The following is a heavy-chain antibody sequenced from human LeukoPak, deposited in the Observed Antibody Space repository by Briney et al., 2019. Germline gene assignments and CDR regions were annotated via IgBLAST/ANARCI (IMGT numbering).Heavy chain of an antibody. Sequence: ASVKVSCKASGYTFTGYYMHWVRQAPGQGLEWMGWINANSGGTNYAQNFQGRVTMTRDTSISTAYMELSRLRSDDTAVYYCARGSYGSGFYYFDYWGQGTLVTVSS. V-gene: IGHV1-2*02. CDR1: GYTFTGYY. J-gene: IGHJ4*02. D-gene: IGHD3-10*01. CDR3: ARGSYGSGFYYFDY. CDR2: INANSGGT.